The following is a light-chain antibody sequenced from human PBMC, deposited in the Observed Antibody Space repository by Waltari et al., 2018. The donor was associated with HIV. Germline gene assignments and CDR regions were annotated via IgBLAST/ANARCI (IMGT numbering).Light chain of an antibody. CDR1: SIDVGGYNY. J-gene: IGLJ2*01. CDR2: EVS. V-gene: IGLV2-14*01. CDR3: SSYTSSSTLV. Sequence: QSALTQPASVSGSPGQSITISCTGTSIDVGGYNYVSWYQQHPGKAPKLMIYEVSTRPSVVSNRFSGSKSGNTASLTISGLQAEDEADYYCSSYTSSSTLVFGGGTKLTVL.